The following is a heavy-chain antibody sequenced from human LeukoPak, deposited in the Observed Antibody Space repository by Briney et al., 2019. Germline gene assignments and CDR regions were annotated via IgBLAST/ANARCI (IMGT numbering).Heavy chain of an antibody. J-gene: IGHJ6*02. D-gene: IGHD5-18*01. CDR1: GYTFTSYG. CDR3: ARTDRGYSYGYIGMDV. Sequence: ASVKVSCKASGYTFTSYGISWVRQAPRQGLEWMGWISAYNGNTNYAQKLQGRVTMTTDTSTSTAYMELRSLRSDDTAVYYCARTDRGYSYGYIGMDVWGQGTTVTVSS. V-gene: IGHV1-18*01. CDR2: ISAYNGNT.